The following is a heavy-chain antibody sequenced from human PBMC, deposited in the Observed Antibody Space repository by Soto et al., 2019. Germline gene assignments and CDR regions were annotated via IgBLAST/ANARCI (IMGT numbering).Heavy chain of an antibody. Sequence: GVSLRLACAASGFTFSSYAMSWVRQAPGKGLEWVSAISGSGGSTYYADSVKGRFTISRDNSKNTLYLQMNSLRAEDSAVYYFAQKRKYSSGWHFDYSGQGTLVTVSS. CDR1: GFTFSSYA. CDR3: AQKRKYSSGWHFDY. CDR2: ISGSGGST. V-gene: IGHV3-23*01. D-gene: IGHD6-19*01. J-gene: IGHJ4*02.